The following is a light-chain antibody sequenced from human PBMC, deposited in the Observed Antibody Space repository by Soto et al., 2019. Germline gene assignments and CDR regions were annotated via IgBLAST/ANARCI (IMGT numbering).Light chain of an antibody. V-gene: IGKV1-5*03. Sequence: DIQMTQSPSTLSASVGDRVTITCRASQSISTSLAWYQQKPGKAPKVLIYKASSLKSGVPSRFSGSGSGKEFTLTISSLQPDDFATYYCQHCDSYWTFGQGTKVEIK. J-gene: IGKJ1*01. CDR1: QSISTS. CDR2: KAS. CDR3: QHCDSYWT.